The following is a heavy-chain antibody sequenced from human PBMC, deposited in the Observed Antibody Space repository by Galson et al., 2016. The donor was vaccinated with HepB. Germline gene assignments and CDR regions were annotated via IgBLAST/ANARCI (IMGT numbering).Heavy chain of an antibody. J-gene: IGHJ1*01. CDR1: GFSFSSYA. V-gene: IGHV3-23*01. Sequence: SLRLSCAASGFSFSSYAMSWARQAPGKGLEWVSTITGSGGTTYYADSVKGRFTISRDNSKNTLYLQMNSLRAEDTAIYYCAKVGTTVLTPGKYRLEYFQLWGQGNLVTVSP. CDR3: AKVGTTVLTPGKYRLEYFQL. CDR2: ITGSGGTT. D-gene: IGHD4-23*01.